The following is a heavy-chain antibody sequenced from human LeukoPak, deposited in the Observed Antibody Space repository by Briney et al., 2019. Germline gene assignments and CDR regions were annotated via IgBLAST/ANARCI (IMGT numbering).Heavy chain of an antibody. CDR2: ISYDASNK. CDR3: ARARNPYSSSCPPPP. J-gene: IGHJ5*02. V-gene: IGHV3-30*04. D-gene: IGHD6-13*01. Sequence: GSSLRLSCAASGFTLSSYAMHWVRQAPGKGLELEAVISYDASNKYYADSVKGRFTISRDNSKNTLYLQMNSLRAEDTAVYYCARARNPYSSSCPPPPGGQGTLVTVSS. CDR1: GFTLSSYA.